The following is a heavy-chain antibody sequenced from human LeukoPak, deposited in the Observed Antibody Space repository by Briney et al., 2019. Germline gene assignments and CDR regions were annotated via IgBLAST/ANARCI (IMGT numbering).Heavy chain of an antibody. Sequence: GGSLRLSSAASGFTFSNYAMSWVRQAPGKGLEWVSVMSGSGGSTYYADSVKGRFTISRDNSKNTLYLQMNSLRAEDTAVYYCAKGAQVGYYYDSSGYALGQGTLVTVSS. CDR2: MSGSGGST. CDR1: GFTFSNYA. CDR3: AKGAQVGYYYDSSGYA. D-gene: IGHD3-22*01. V-gene: IGHV3-23*01. J-gene: IGHJ5*02.